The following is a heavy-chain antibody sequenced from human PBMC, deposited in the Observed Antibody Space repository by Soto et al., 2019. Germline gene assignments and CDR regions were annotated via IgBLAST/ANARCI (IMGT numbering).Heavy chain of an antibody. V-gene: IGHV1-69*01. D-gene: IGHD6-13*01. CDR3: ARTFWVSSSWYAGYYGMDV. Sequence: QVQLVQSGAEVKKPGSSVKVSCKASGGTFSSYAISWVRQAPGQGLEWMGGIIPIFGTANYAQKFQGRVTITADESTSTAYMELSSLGSEDTAMYYCARTFWVSSSWYAGYYGMDVWGQGTTVTVSS. CDR1: GGTFSSYA. J-gene: IGHJ6*02. CDR2: IIPIFGTA.